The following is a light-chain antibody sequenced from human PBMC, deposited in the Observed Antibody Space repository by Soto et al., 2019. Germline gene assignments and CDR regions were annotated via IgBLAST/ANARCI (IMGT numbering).Light chain of an antibody. CDR1: QSVSSSY. J-gene: IGKJ1*01. Sequence: EIVLTQSPGTLSLSPGERATLSCRASQSVSSSYLTWYQQKPGQAPRLLIYGASSRATGIPDRFSGSGSGTDFTLTIIRLEPEDFAVYYGQQYGSSPRTFGQGTKVDIK. V-gene: IGKV3-20*01. CDR2: GAS. CDR3: QQYGSSPRT.